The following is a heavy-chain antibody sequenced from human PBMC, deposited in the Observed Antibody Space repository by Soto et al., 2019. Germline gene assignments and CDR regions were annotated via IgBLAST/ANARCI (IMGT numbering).Heavy chain of an antibody. CDR1: GYSFTSYW. J-gene: IGHJ4*02. D-gene: IGHD5-18*01. V-gene: IGHV5-10-1*01. CDR2: IDPSDSYT. Sequence: GESLKISCKGSGYSFTSYWISWVRQMPGKGLEWMGRIDPSDSYTNYSPSFQGHVTISADKSISTAYLQWSSLEASDTAMYYCARQKHNVDTVDFDYWGQGTLVTVSS. CDR3: ARQKHNVDTVDFDY.